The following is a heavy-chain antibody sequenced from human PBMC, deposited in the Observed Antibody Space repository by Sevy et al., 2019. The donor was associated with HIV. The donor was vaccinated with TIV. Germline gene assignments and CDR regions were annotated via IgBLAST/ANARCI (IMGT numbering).Heavy chain of an antibody. CDR2: ISSSSSYI. V-gene: IGHV3-21*01. J-gene: IGHJ5*02. D-gene: IGHD3-10*01. Sequence: GGSLRLSCAASGFTFSIYTMNWVRQAPGKGLEWVSSISSSSSYIYYTDSVKGRFSISRDNAKNALFLQRNSLRAEDTAVYYCARSLGNYYGSGTYQEDWFDPWGQGTLVTVSS. CDR1: GFTFSIYT. CDR3: ARSLGNYYGSGTYQEDWFDP.